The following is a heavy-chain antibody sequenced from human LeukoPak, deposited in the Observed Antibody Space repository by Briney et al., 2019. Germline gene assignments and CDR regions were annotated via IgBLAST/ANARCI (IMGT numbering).Heavy chain of an antibody. Sequence: GGSLRLSCAASGFTFSSFAMIWVRQPPGKGLEWVSSIFPTSREIHYADSVRGRFTISRDNSKSTLSLQMNSLRAEDTAIYYCATYRQVMLPFESWGQGTLVTVSS. D-gene: IGHD5-18*01. V-gene: IGHV3-23*01. J-gene: IGHJ4*02. CDR2: IFPTSREI. CDR1: GFTFSSFA. CDR3: ATYRQVMLPFES.